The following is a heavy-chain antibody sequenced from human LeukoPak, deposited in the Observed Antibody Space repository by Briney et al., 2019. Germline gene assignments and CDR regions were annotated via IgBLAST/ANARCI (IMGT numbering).Heavy chain of an antibody. V-gene: IGHV3-53*01. Sequence: PGGSLRLSCAASGFTVSSNYMSWVRQAPGKGLEWVAIIYSGGNTNYADSVKGRFTISRDNSKNTLYLQMNNLRADDTAVYYCARRAGGYSHSYDYWGQGTLVTVSS. D-gene: IGHD4-23*01. CDR3: ARRAGGYSHSYDY. J-gene: IGHJ4*02. CDR1: GFTVSSNY. CDR2: IYSGGNT.